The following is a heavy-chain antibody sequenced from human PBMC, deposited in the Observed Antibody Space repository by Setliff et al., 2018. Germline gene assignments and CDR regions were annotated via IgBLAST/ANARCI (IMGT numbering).Heavy chain of an antibody. D-gene: IGHD6-19*01. Sequence: SETLSLTCTVSGGSISSYYWSWIRQPAGKGLEWIGHIYIGGSANYNPSLKSRVTMSVDTSKNQFSLKLNSVTAADTAVYYCAREQWLDPPGYYYMDVWAKGTTVTVSS. CDR3: AREQWLDPPGYYYMDV. V-gene: IGHV4-4*07. CDR2: IYIGGSA. J-gene: IGHJ6*03. CDR1: GGSISSYY.